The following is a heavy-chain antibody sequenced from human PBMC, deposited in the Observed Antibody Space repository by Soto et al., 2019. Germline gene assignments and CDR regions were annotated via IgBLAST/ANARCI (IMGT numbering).Heavy chain of an antibody. CDR2: IYYSGTT. J-gene: IGHJ4*02. V-gene: IGHV4-30-4*01. D-gene: IGHD1-26*01. Sequence: PSETLSLTCTVSGASISSGDYYWNWIRQPPGKGLEWIGHIYYSGTTYYTPSLQSRLTMSVDTSKNQFSLKLNSVTAADTAVYYCARVSVATTKYYFDYWGQGTLVTVSS. CDR3: ARVSVATTKYYFDY. CDR1: GASISSGDYY.